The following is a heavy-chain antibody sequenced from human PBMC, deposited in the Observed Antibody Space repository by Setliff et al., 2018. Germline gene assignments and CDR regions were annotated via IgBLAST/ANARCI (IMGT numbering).Heavy chain of an antibody. J-gene: IGHJ4*02. Sequence: PSETLSLTCAVYSGSFSGYFWSWIRQPPGKGLEFIGYVYYSGTANYSPSLRSRLTISVDTSKNQFSLKLRSVTAADTAVYYCARGGTFRYFDFWGQGAPVTVSS. CDR1: SGSFSGYF. D-gene: IGHD5-12*01. V-gene: IGHV4-59*01. CDR3: ARGGTFRYFDF. CDR2: VYYSGTA.